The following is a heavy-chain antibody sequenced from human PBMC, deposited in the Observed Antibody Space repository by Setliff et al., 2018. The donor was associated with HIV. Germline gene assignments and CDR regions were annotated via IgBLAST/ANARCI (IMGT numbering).Heavy chain of an antibody. Sequence: GASVKVSCKASGYTFTSYGISWVRQAPGQGLEWMGWISAYNGNTNYAQKLQGRVTMTTDTSTSTAYMEPRSLRSDDTAVYYCARDRKISAAGRPYYYYGMDVWGQGTTVTSP. CDR1: GYTFTSYG. V-gene: IGHV1-18*01. CDR2: ISAYNGNT. J-gene: IGHJ6*02. CDR3: ARDRKISAAGRPYYYYGMDV. D-gene: IGHD6-13*01.